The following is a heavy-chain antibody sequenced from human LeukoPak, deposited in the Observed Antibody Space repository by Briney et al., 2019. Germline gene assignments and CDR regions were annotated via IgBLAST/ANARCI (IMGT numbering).Heavy chain of an antibody. D-gene: IGHD3-10*01. CDR2: ISSSGRT. CDR3: ARGQYGSGIAY. V-gene: IGHV4-30-4*01. CDR1: GGSISSGDYY. Sequence: PSETLSPTCTVSGGSISSGDYYWSWIRQPPGKGLEWIGYISSSGRTYYKPSLKSRFTVSMYTSKNQFSLKVSSVTAADTAVFYCARGQYGSGIAYWGQGTLVTVSS. J-gene: IGHJ4*02.